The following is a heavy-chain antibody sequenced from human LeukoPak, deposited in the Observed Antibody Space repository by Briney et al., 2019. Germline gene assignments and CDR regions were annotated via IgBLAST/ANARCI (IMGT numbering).Heavy chain of an antibody. J-gene: IGHJ4*02. CDR1: GYTFTGYY. D-gene: IGHD3-10*01. CDR3: ARILSDNYYGDY. Sequence: ASVKVSCKASGYTFTGYYMHWVRQAPGQGLEWMGWINPNSGGTNYAQKFQGRVTMTRDTSISTAYMELSRLRSDDKAVYYCARILSDNYYGDYWGQGTLVTVSS. CDR2: INPNSGGT. V-gene: IGHV1-2*02.